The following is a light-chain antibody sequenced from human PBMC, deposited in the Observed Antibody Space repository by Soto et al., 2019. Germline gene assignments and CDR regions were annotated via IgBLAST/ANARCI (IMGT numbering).Light chain of an antibody. CDR1: QSVSSY. Sequence: EILLTQSPVTLSLSPGERATLSCRASQSVSSYLAWYQQKAGQAPRLLIYDASKRATGIPDRFSGSGSGTDFTLTISRLEPEDFAVYYCQQYGSSSGTFGQGTRLEIK. CDR3: QQYGSSSGT. V-gene: IGKV3-20*01. J-gene: IGKJ5*01. CDR2: DAS.